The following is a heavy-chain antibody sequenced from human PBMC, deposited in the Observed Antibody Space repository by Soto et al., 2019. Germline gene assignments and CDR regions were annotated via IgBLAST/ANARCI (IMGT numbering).Heavy chain of an antibody. CDR3: ARDLEVATIGDY. CDR2: ISAYNGNT. CDR1: GFTFTSYG. J-gene: IGHJ4*02. Sequence: KVSCKASGFTFTSYGISWVRQAPGQGLEWMGWISAYNGNTNYAQKLQGRVTMTTDTSTSTAYMELRSLRSDDTAVYYCARDLEVATIGDYWGQGTLVTVSS. D-gene: IGHD5-12*01. V-gene: IGHV1-18*04.